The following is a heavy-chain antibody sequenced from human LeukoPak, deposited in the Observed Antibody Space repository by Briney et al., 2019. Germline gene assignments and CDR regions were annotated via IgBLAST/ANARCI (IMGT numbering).Heavy chain of an antibody. CDR1: GFTFSTYE. CDR2: ISSSGRTI. CDR3: ARGGLNYADASDI. Sequence: GGSLRLSCAASGFTFSTYETNWVRQAPGKGLEWVSYISSSGRTIYYADSVKGRFTISRDNAKNSLYLQMNSLRAEDTAVYYCARGGLNYADASDIWGQGTMVTVSS. V-gene: IGHV3-48*03. D-gene: IGHD4-11*01. J-gene: IGHJ3*02.